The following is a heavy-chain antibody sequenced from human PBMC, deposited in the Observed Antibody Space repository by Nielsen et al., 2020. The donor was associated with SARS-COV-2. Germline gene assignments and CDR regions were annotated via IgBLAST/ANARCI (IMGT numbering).Heavy chain of an antibody. J-gene: IGHJ6*02. D-gene: IGHD5-12*01. Sequence: SETLSLTCTVSGGSISSGGYYWSWIRHHPGKGLEWIGYIYFSGRTCYNPSLKSRVTISVDTSKNQFSLSLRFMTAADTAVYYCARESSGYDHYNYGMDVWGQGTTVTVSS. CDR1: GGSISSGGYY. CDR3: ARESSGYDHYNYGMDV. V-gene: IGHV4-31*03. CDR2: IYFSGRT.